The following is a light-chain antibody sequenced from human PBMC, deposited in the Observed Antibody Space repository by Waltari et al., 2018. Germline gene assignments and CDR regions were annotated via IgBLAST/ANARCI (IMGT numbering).Light chain of an antibody. V-gene: IGLV8-61*01. CDR2: QAN. Sequence: CYQHGPGKPQRTLLYQANIRSSVVPVRFAGSVLENRAFLIITGAQAEDESTYYCLLYMGSGIWVFGGGTKLTVL. CDR3: LLYMGSGIWV. J-gene: IGLJ3*02.